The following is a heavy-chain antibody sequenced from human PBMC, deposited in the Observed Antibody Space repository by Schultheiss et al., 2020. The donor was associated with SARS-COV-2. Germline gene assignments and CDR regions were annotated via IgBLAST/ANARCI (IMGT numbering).Heavy chain of an antibody. CDR2: IYPGDSDT. CDR1: GYSFTSYW. Sequence: GESLKISCKGSGYSFTSYWIGWVRQMPGKGLEWMGIIYPGDSDTRYNPTFQGQVTVSADKSISTAYLQWNSLKASDTAMYYCARRGMGRAAYSNWFDPWGQGTLVTVSS. D-gene: IGHD2-15*01. V-gene: IGHV5-51*01. J-gene: IGHJ5*02. CDR3: ARRGMGRAAYSNWFDP.